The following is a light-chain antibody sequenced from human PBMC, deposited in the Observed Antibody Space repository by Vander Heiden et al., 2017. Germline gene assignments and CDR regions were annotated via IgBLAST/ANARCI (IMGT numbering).Light chain of an antibody. CDR1: QPVRSH. V-gene: IGKV3-15*01. CDR3: QQYYNWWT. CDR2: DAY. J-gene: IGKJ1*01. Sequence: EIVMTQSPGIVSLSPGKSATLSCRPRQPVRSHLAWYQQKPGHAHRLLIYDAYTWATGVPARFSGSGSGTDFTLTISGLQSEDFAVYYSQQYYNWWTFGQGTKVELK.